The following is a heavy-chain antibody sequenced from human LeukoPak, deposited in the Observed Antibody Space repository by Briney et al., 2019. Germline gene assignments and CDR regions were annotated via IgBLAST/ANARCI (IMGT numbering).Heavy chain of an antibody. Sequence: PSETLSLTCTVSGGSISSYYWSWIRQPPGKGLEWIGYIYYSGSTNYNPSLKSRVTISVDTSKNQFSLKLSSVTAADTAVYYCARGRCSGGSCTNYYYYYMDGWGKGTTVTVSS. CDR3: ARGRCSGGSCTNYYYYYMDG. D-gene: IGHD2-15*01. V-gene: IGHV4-59*01. CDR1: GGSISSYY. J-gene: IGHJ6*03. CDR2: IYYSGST.